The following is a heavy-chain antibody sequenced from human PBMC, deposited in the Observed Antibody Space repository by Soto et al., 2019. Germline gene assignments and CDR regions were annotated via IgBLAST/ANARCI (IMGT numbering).Heavy chain of an antibody. V-gene: IGHV3-7*03. CDR3: ARVPPRMIVAYYFDY. J-gene: IGHJ4*02. D-gene: IGHD3-22*01. Sequence: EVQLVESGGGLVQPGGSLRLSCAASGFTFSSYWMSWVRQAPGKGLEWVANIKQDGSEKYYVDSVKGRFTISRDNAKNSLYLQMNSLRAEDTAVYYCARVPPRMIVAYYFDYWGQGTLVTVSS. CDR2: IKQDGSEK. CDR1: GFTFSSYW.